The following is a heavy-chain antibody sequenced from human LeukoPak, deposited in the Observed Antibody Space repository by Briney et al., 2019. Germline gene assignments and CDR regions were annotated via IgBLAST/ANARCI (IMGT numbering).Heavy chain of an antibody. Sequence: SETLSLTCTVSGGSISSSSYYWGWIRQPPGKGLEWIGSIYYSGSTYYNPSLKSRVTISVDTSKNQFSLKLSSVTAVDTAVYYCARESRVRGVNTFDYWGQGTLVTVSS. CDR1: GGSISSSSYY. CDR2: IYYSGST. V-gene: IGHV4-39*07. D-gene: IGHD3-10*01. J-gene: IGHJ4*02. CDR3: ARESRVRGVNTFDY.